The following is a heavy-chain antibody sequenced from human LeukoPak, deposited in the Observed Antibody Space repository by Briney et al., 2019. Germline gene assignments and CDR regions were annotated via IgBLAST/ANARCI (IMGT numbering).Heavy chain of an antibody. V-gene: IGHV1-69*13. Sequence: VKVSCKASGGTFSSYAISWVRQAPGQGLEWMGGIIPIFGTANCAQKFQGRVTITADESTSTAYMELSSLRSEDTAVYYCARESGQSVAGTRGAFDIWGQGTMVTVSS. D-gene: IGHD6-19*01. CDR3: ARESGQSVAGTRGAFDI. CDR2: IIPIFGTA. CDR1: GGTFSSYA. J-gene: IGHJ3*02.